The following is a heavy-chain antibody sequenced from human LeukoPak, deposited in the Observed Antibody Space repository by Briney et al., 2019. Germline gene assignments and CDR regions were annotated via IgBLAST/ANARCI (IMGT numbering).Heavy chain of an antibody. D-gene: IGHD6-13*01. CDR1: GGTFSSYA. CDR3: ARSPIVAARIYYYYMDV. CDR2: IIPIFGTA. Sequence: SVKVSCKASGGTFSSYAISWVRQAPGQGLEWMGGIIPIFGTANYAQKFQGRVTITTDESMSTAYMELSSLRSEDTAVYYCARSPIVAARIYYYYMDVWGKGTTVTVSS. V-gene: IGHV1-69*05. J-gene: IGHJ6*03.